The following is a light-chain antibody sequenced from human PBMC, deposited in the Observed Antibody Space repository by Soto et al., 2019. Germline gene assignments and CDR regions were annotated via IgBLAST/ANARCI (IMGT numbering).Light chain of an antibody. CDR3: SSYTSSSTYVV. CDR1: SSDVGGYNY. V-gene: IGLV2-14*01. J-gene: IGLJ2*01. CDR2: EVS. Sequence: QSVLTQPASVSGSPGQSITISCTGTSSDVGGYNYVSWYQQHPGKAPKLMIYEVSNRPSGVSNRFSGSKSGNTASLTISGLQAEDEAYYYCSSYTSSSTYVVFGGGTKLTVL.